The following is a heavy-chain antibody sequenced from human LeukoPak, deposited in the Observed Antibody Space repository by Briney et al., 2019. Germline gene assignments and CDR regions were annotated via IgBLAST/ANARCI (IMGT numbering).Heavy chain of an antibody. CDR1: GFTFSSHW. V-gene: IGHV3-74*01. CDR3: AREARTTIFGVVSNWFDP. Sequence: GGSLRLPCAASGFTFSSHWMHWVRHAPGKGLVWVSRIYSDGSITNYADSVKGRFTISRDNPKNTLYLQMNSLRAEDTAVYYCAREARTTIFGVVSNWFDPWGQGTLVTVSS. CDR2: IYSDGSIT. D-gene: IGHD3-3*01. J-gene: IGHJ5*02.